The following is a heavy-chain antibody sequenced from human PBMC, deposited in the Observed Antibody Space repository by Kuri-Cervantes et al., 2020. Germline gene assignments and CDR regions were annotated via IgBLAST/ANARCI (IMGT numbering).Heavy chain of an antibody. CDR3: AKDQYSSGWYYAFDI. V-gene: IGHV3-11*01. Sequence: GESLKISCAASGFTFSDYYMTWVRQAPGKGLEWVSYSSISGNSVYYADSVKGRFTISRDNAKNSLYLQMSSLRAEDTALYYCAKDQYSSGWYYAFDIWGQGTMVTVSS. CDR2: SSISGNSV. CDR1: GFTFSDYY. D-gene: IGHD6-19*01. J-gene: IGHJ3*02.